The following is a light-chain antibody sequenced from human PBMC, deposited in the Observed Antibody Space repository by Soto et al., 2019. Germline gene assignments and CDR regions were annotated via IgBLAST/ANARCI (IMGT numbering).Light chain of an antibody. J-gene: IGLJ1*01. CDR1: NIGSKS. Sequence: SYELTQPPSVSVALGQTASITCGGDNIGSKSVHWFQQEPGQAPVLVVYDDSDRPSGIPERFSGSNSGNTATLTVSRVEAGDEADYYCQAWDSSSNQYVFGTGTKLTVL. V-gene: IGLV3-21*02. CDR3: QAWDSSSNQYV. CDR2: DDS.